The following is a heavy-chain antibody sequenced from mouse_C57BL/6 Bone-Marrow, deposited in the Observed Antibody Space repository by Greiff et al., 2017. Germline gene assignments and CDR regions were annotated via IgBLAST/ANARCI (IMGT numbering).Heavy chain of an antibody. Sequence: VQLQQPGAELVMPGASVTLSCTASGYTFTSYWMNWVKQRPGQGLEWIGEIDPSDSYTNYNQKFKGKSTLTVDKSSSTAYMQLSSLTAENSAVYYCSRENYGSSYLWYYDVWGTGTTVTVSS. J-gene: IGHJ1*03. CDR2: IDPSDSYT. D-gene: IGHD1-1*01. CDR1: GYTFTSYW. CDR3: SRENYGSSYLWYYDV. V-gene: IGHV1-69*01.